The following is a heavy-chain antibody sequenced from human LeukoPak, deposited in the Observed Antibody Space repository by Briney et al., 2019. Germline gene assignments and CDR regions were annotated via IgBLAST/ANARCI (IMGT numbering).Heavy chain of an antibody. CDR1: GYTFSNFG. V-gene: IGHV1-18*01. CDR3: ARDGTSTDDY. Sequence: VASVTVSCKASGYTFSNFGISWVRQAPGQGLEWMGWISGNNDNPNYGQKFQGRLTVTTDSSTSTAYMELRNLRSDDTAVYYCARDGTSTDDYWGQGTLVTVSS. J-gene: IGHJ4*02. D-gene: IGHD2-2*01. CDR2: ISGNNDNP.